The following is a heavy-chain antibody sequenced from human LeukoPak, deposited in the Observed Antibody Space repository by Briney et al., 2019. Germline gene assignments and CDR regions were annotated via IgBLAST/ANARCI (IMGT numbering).Heavy chain of an antibody. CDR2: ISGSGGST. CDR1: GFTFDNYA. D-gene: IGHD6-19*01. CDR3: ARGRSAVAGTGFSYYYYYMDV. Sequence: GGSLRLSCAASGFTFDNYAMTWVRQGPGKGLEWIATISGSGGSTYYADSVKGRFTIFRDNSKNMVFLQMSGLRAEDTALYYCARGRSAVAGTGFSYYYYYMDVWGKGTTVTISS. J-gene: IGHJ6*03. V-gene: IGHV3-23*01.